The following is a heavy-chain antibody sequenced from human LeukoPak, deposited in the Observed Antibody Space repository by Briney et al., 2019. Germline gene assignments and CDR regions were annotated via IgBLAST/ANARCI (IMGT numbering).Heavy chain of an antibody. V-gene: IGHV4-34*01. CDR2: INHSGST. CDR3: ARARIAVAGTDY. CDR1: GGSFSGYY. Sequence: SETLSLTCAVYGGSFSGYYWSWIRQPPGKGLEWIGEINHSGSTNYDPSLKSRVTISVDTSKNQFSLKLSSVTAADTAVYYCARARIAVAGTDYWGQGTLVTVSS. D-gene: IGHD6-19*01. J-gene: IGHJ4*02.